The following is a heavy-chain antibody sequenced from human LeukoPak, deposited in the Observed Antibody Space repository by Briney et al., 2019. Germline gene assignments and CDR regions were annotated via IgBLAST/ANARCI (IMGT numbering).Heavy chain of an antibody. CDR3: AYADNNGWYYFDY. V-gene: IGHV3-23*01. J-gene: IGHJ4*02. CDR1: GFTFSSYA. D-gene: IGHD6-19*01. Sequence: GGSLRLSCAFSGFTFSSYAMTWVRQAPGKGLEWVSAISGTGANTYYADSVKGRFTTSRDNPRSTLYLQMNSLSNEDTAVYYCAYADNNGWYYFDYWGQGTLVTVSS. CDR2: ISGTGANT.